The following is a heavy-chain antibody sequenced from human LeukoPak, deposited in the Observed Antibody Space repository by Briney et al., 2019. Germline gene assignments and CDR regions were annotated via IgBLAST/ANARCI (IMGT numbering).Heavy chain of an antibody. CDR1: GFTFDDYT. J-gene: IGHJ4*02. D-gene: IGHD3-9*01. CDR2: INWDGDTT. V-gene: IGHV3-43*01. CDR3: AKGNILTGPPDS. Sequence: GGSLRLSCAASGFTFDDYTMHWVRQPPGKGLEWVSLINWDGDTTEYADPVKGRFTISRDNSKNSLFLQMNSLRTEDTALYYCAKGNILTGPPDSWGQGTLVTVSS.